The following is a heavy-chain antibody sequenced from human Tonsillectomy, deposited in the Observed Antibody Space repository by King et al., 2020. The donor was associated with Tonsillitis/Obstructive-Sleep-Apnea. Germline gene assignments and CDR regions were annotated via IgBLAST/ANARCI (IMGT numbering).Heavy chain of an antibody. D-gene: IGHD2-8*01. CDR1: GFTFSSYG. V-gene: IGHV3-33*01. Sequence: QLVQSGGGVVQPGRSLRLSCAASGFTFSSYGMHWVRQAPGKGLEWVAVIWYDGSNKYYADSVKGRFTISRDNSKYTLYLQMNSLRAEDTAVYYCARDINGNPSNKGAYYYGMDVWGQGTTVTVSS. J-gene: IGHJ6*02. CDR2: IWYDGSNK. CDR3: ARDINGNPSNKGAYYYGMDV.